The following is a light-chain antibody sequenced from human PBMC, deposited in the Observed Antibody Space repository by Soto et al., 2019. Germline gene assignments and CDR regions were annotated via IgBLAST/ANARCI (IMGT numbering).Light chain of an antibody. CDR1: QDIRND. J-gene: IGKJ1*01. CDR3: LQDFNYPWT. CDR2: AAS. Sequence: AIQMTQSPSSLSASVGDRVTITCRASQDIRNDLGWYQEKPGKTSKLLIFAASSLQSGVPSRFSGSGSGTDFTLTISTLQPEDFATYYCLQDFNYPWTFGQGTEVEIE. V-gene: IGKV1-6*01.